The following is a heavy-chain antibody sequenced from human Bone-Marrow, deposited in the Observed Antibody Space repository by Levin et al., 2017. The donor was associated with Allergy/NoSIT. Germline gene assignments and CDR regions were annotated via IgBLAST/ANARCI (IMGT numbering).Heavy chain of an antibody. Sequence: GGSLRLSCAASGFTVSSNYMSWVRQAPGKGLEWVSVIYSGGSTYYADSVKGRFTISRDNSKNTLYLQMNSLRAEDTAVYYCARDFSYSSSWTHMDVWGKGTTVTVSS. CDR3: ARDFSYSSSWTHMDV. D-gene: IGHD6-13*01. CDR1: GFTVSSNY. V-gene: IGHV3-53*01. CDR2: IYSGGST. J-gene: IGHJ6*03.